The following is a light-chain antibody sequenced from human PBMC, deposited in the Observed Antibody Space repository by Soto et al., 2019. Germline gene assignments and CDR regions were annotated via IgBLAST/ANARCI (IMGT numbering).Light chain of an antibody. Sequence: QSALTPPPSASGSPGQSVTISCTGTSTDVGAYYYVSWYQQRPGKAPKLMIFEVTKRPSGVPDRFSGSKSGNTASLTVSGVQADDEADYYCSSYAGSNSFVFGTGTKGTVL. V-gene: IGLV2-8*01. CDR2: EVT. CDR3: SSYAGSNSFV. CDR1: STDVGAYYY. J-gene: IGLJ1*01.